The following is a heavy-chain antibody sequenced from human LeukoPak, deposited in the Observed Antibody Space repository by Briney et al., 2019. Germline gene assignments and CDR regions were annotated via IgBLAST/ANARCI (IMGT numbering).Heavy chain of an antibody. Sequence: PSETLSLTCTVSGYSISSGYYWGWIRQPPGKGLEWIGEINHSGSTNYNPSLKSRVTISVDTSKNQFSLKLSSVTAADTAVYYCARGRRGYGIAVAKSRSYNWFDPWGQGTLVTVSS. J-gene: IGHJ5*02. CDR3: ARGRRGYGIAVAKSRSYNWFDP. CDR1: GYSISSGYY. D-gene: IGHD6-19*01. CDR2: INHSGST. V-gene: IGHV4-38-2*02.